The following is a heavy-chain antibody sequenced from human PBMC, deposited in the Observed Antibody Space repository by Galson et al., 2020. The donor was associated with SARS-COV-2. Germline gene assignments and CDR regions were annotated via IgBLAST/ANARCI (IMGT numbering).Heavy chain of an antibody. D-gene: IGHD5-18*01. CDR2: INPNSGGT. J-gene: IGHJ4*02. Sequence: ASVKVSCKASGYTFTGYYMHWVRQAPGQGLEWMGWINPNSGGTNYAQKFQGRVTMTRDTSISTAYMELSRLRSDDTAVYYCARFLVSSYGEDYFDYWGQGTLVTVSS. CDR1: GYTFTGYY. CDR3: ARFLVSSYGEDYFDY. V-gene: IGHV1-2*02.